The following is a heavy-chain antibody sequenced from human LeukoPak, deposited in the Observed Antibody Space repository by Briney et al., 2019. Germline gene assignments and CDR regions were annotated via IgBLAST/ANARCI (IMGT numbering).Heavy chain of an antibody. J-gene: IGHJ4*02. CDR3: AGDLHSYGY. CDR1: GFTFSSYS. V-gene: IGHV3-48*01. Sequence: PGGSLRLSCAASGFTFSSYSMNWVRQAPGKGLEWVSYISSSSSTIYYADSVKGRFTISRDNAKNSLYLQMNSLRAEDTAVYYCAGDLHSYGYWGQGTRVTVSS. D-gene: IGHD5-18*01. CDR2: ISSSSSTI.